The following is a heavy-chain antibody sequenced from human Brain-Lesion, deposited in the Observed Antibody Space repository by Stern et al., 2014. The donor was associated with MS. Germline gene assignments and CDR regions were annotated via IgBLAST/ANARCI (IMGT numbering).Heavy chain of an antibody. Sequence: QLVESGPGLVKPSETLSLTCTVSGGSISSSSYYWGWIRQPPGKGLEWIGRIYYRGSTYYNPSLKSRVTISMATSKNQFSLRLSSVTAADTAVYFCAKLWLGELPESPFDYWGQGTLVTVSS. D-gene: IGHD3-10*01. J-gene: IGHJ4*02. V-gene: IGHV4-39*01. CDR2: IYYRGST. CDR1: GGSISSSSYY. CDR3: AKLWLGELPESPFDY.